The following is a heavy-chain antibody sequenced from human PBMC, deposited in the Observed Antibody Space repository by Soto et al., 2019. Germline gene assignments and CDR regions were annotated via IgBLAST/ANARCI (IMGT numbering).Heavy chain of an antibody. CDR3: AIPPGPRNYYYGMGV. J-gene: IGHJ6*02. CDR1: GFTFSSYA. V-gene: IGHV3-23*01. CDR2: ISGSGGST. Sequence: GGSLRLSCAASGFTFSSYAMSWVRQAPGKGLEWVSAISGSGGSTYYADSVKGRFTISRDNSKNTLYLQVNSLRAEDTAVYYCAIPPGPRNYYYGMGVWVQGTTVTVSS.